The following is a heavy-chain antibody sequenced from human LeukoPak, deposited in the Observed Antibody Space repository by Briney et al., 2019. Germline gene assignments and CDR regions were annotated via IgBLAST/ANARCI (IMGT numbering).Heavy chain of an antibody. V-gene: IGHV4-34*01. J-gene: IGHJ4*02. CDR2: INHSGST. CDR3: ASSTTVTLFDY. Sequence: SETLSLTCAVYGGSFSGYYWSWIRQPPGKGLEWIGEINHSGSTNYNPSLKSRVTISVDTSKNQFSLKLSSVTAADTAVYYCASSTTVTLFDYWDQGTLVTVSS. D-gene: IGHD4-17*01. CDR1: GGSFSGYY.